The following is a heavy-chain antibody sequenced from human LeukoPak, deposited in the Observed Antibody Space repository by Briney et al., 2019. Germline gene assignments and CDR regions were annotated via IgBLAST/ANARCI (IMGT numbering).Heavy chain of an antibody. D-gene: IGHD2-21*02. CDR3: TSWGDTTAEYIQR. CDR2: INPDGRDT. CDR1: GFTFNRCW. J-gene: IGHJ1*01. V-gene: IGHV3-7*01. Sequence: PGGSLRLSCVVSGFTFNRCWMNWVRQAPGKGLEWVAHINPDGRDTYYVDSVKGRFTISRDNAQNSMYLQMNSLRVEDTAVYYCTSWGDTTAEYIQRWGQGTLVTVSS.